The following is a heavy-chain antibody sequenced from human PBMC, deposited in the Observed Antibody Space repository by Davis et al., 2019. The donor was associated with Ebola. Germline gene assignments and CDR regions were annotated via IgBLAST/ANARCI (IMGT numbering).Heavy chain of an antibody. J-gene: IGHJ6*02. CDR3: ARDLTYYYGSGHYYYGMDV. D-gene: IGHD3-10*01. CDR1: GYTFTGYY. Sequence: AASVKVSCKASGYTFTGYYMHWVRQAPGHGLEGMGWINPNSGGTNYAQKFQGRVTMTRDTSISTAYMELSRLRSDDTAVYYCARDLTYYYGSGHYYYGMDVWGQGTTVTVSS. V-gene: IGHV1-2*02. CDR2: INPNSGGT.